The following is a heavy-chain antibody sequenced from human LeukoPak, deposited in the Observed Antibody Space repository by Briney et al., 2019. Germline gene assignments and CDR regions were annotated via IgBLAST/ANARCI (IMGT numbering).Heavy chain of an antibody. CDR2: IYYSGST. CDR3: ARSPDYFDY. J-gene: IGHJ4*02. CDR1: GGSLSSYY. V-gene: IGHV4-59*01. Sequence: SETLSLTCTVSGGSLSSYYWSWIRQPPGKGLEWIGYIYYSGSTNYNPSLKSRVTISVDTSNNQFSLKLRSVTAADTAVYFCARSPDYFDYWGPGTLVTVSA.